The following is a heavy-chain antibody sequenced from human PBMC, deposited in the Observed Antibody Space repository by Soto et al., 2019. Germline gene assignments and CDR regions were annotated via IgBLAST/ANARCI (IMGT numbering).Heavy chain of an antibody. D-gene: IGHD3-9*01. CDR3: ARFETVAVHDIVY. CDR2: IWFDGSNK. CDR1: GSIFTGYG. V-gene: IGHV3-33*03. Sequence: GWSLRHSGAAAGSIFTGYGMHWVRQAPGKGLEWVAVIWFDGSNKYYADSVKGRFTISRDDAQNSLFLRMDNLRADDTAVYYCARFETVAVHDIVYWGQGTLVTVSS. J-gene: IGHJ4*02.